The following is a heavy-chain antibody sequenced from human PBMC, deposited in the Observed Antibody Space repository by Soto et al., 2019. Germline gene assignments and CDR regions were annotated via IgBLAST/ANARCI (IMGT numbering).Heavy chain of an antibody. CDR3: ARPRGYGIFDAFDI. V-gene: IGHV3-23*01. J-gene: IGHJ3*02. D-gene: IGHD1-1*01. CDR1: GFSFSTYA. CDR2: ISGSTT. Sequence: GGSLRLSCAASGFSFSTYAMNWVRQVPGKGLEWVSGISGSTTFYADSVRGRFTISRDNSINTLYLQMNSLRTEDTAVYFCARPRGYGIFDAFDIWGQGTMVTVSS.